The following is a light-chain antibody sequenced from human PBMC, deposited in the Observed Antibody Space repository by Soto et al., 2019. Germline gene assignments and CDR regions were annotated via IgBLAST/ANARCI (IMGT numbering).Light chain of an antibody. CDR3: QQFDSNPLT. J-gene: IGKJ4*01. CDR2: DAS. V-gene: IGKV1-13*02. Sequence: AIQVTQSPSSLSASVGDRVTITCRASQAISSDLVWYQQKPGKPPQLLIYDASTLESGVPSRFSGSGYGTDFTLTISSLQPEDFATYYCQQFDSNPLTFGGGTKVEIK. CDR1: QAISSD.